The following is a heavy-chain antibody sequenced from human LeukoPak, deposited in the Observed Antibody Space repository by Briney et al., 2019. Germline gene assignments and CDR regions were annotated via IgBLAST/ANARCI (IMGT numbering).Heavy chain of an antibody. V-gene: IGHV1-2*02. CDR1: GYTFTGNY. CDR3: ARDPDSGGYYNAATA. J-gene: IGHJ5*02. D-gene: IGHD3-22*01. Sequence: ASVKVSCKASGYTFTGNYIHWVRQAPAQGLEWMGWINPNSGGTNYAQKFQGRVTMTRDTSITTAYIELSRLRSDDTAVYYCARDPDSGGYYNAATAWGQGTLVTVSS. CDR2: INPNSGGT.